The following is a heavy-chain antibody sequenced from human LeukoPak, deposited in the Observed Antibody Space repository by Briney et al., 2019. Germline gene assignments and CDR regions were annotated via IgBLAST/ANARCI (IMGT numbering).Heavy chain of an antibody. J-gene: IGHJ4*02. Sequence: GGSLRLSCAASVFTFSSYSMNWVRQAPGKGLEWVSSISSSSSYIYYADSVKGRFTISRDNAKNSLYLQMNSLRAEDTAVYYCARDGNYYDSSGYYDYWGQGTLVTVSS. CDR2: ISSSSSYI. CDR1: VFTFSSYS. CDR3: ARDGNYYDSSGYYDY. V-gene: IGHV3-21*01. D-gene: IGHD3-22*01.